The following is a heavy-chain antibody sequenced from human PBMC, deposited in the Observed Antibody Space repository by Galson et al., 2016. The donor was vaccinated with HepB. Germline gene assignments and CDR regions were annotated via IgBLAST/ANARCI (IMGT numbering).Heavy chain of an antibody. D-gene: IGHD3-9*01. Sequence: SETLSLTCSVSDLSISSGHFWVWIRQPPGKGLEWLGRIFHDGDTSYNTSLERRLTMSVDTSKNQFSLRLTSVTASDTATYYCARDRDPGGMLTGYYPWGQGTRVTVSS. CDR3: ARDRDPGGMLTGYYP. V-gene: IGHV4-38-2*02. J-gene: IGHJ5*02. CDR1: DLSISSGHF. CDR2: IFHDGDT.